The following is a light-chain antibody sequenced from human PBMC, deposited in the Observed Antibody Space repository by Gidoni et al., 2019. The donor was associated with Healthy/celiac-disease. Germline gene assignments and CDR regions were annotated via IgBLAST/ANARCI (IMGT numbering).Light chain of an antibody. J-gene: IGKJ2*01. V-gene: IGKV1-9*01. CDR3: QQLNSYPGYT. CDR2: AAS. Sequence: DIQLTQSPSFLSASVGDRVTIPCRASQGISSYLAWYQQKPGKAPKLLIYAASTLQSGVPSRFSGSGSGTEFTLTISSLQPEDFATYYCQQLNSYPGYTFGQGTKLEIK. CDR1: QGISSY.